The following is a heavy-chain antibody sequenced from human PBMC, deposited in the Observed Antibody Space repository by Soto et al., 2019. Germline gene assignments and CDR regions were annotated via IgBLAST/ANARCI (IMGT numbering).Heavy chain of an antibody. CDR3: VRGRVMITFGVVIVIDY. D-gene: IGHD3-16*02. CDR2: IIPIFGTA. Sequence: ASVKVSCKASGGTFSSYAISWVRQAPGQGPEWMGGIIPIFGTANYSQKFQDRVTMTADTSTTTAYMELSSLRSEDTAVYYCVRGRVMITFGVVIVIDYWGQGSPVTVSS. CDR1: GGTFSSYA. J-gene: IGHJ4*02. V-gene: IGHV1-69*06.